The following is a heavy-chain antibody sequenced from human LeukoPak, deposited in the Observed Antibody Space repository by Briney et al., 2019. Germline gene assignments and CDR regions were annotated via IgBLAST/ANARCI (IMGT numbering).Heavy chain of an antibody. D-gene: IGHD4-11*01. CDR3: ASITATYYYYYTDV. Sequence: SETLSLTCTVSGPPISSSSYYWGWIRRPPGKGLEWIGSIDHSDSGSTYYNPSLKSRVTISVDTSKSQFSLKLSSVTAADTAVYYCASITATYYYYYTDVWGKGTTVTVSS. V-gene: IGHV4-39*07. CDR1: GPPISSSSYY. J-gene: IGHJ6*03. CDR2: IDHSDSGST.